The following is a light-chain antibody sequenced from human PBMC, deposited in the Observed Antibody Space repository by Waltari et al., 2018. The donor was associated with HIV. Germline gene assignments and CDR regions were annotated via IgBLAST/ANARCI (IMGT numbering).Light chain of an antibody. J-gene: IGLJ2*01. CDR3: SSFAGTNSHVV. Sequence: QSALTQPPSASGSPEQSVTISCTGTSSDVGAYNFVSCYQQRHAQDPKLIIFQVHKTPSGVPDRFSGSKSGNTASLTVSGLQAEDEADYYCSSFAGTNSHVVFGGGTKLTVL. V-gene: IGLV2-8*01. CDR1: SSDVGAYNF. CDR2: QVH.